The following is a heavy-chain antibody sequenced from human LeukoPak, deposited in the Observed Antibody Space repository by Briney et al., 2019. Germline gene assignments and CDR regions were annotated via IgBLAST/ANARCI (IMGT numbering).Heavy chain of an antibody. Sequence: NPSETLSLTCAVYGGSFSGYYWSWIRQPPGKGLEWIGEINHSGSTNYSPSLKSRVTISVDTSKNQFSLKLSSVTAADTAVYYCARGHYYDSSGYYYTQPKRFDYWGQGTLVTVSS. J-gene: IGHJ4*02. CDR2: INHSGST. CDR3: ARGHYYDSSGYYYTQPKRFDY. V-gene: IGHV4-34*01. D-gene: IGHD3-22*01. CDR1: GGSFSGYY.